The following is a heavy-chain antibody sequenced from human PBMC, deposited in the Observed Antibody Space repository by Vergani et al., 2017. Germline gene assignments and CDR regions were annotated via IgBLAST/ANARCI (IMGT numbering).Heavy chain of an antibody. CDR2: IKQDGSEK. J-gene: IGHJ4*02. CDR3: ARDGGYSSGWDFDY. CDR1: GFTFSSYW. Sequence: EVQLVESGGGIVKPGGSLRLSCAASGFTFSSYWMSWVRQAPGKGLEWVANIKQDGSEKYYVDSVKGRFTISRDNAKNSLYLQMNSLRAEDTAVYYCARDGGYSSGWDFDYWGQGTLVTVSS. D-gene: IGHD6-19*01. V-gene: IGHV3-7*01.